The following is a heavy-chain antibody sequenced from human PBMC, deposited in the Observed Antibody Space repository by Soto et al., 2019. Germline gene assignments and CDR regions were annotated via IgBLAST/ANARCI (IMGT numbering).Heavy chain of an antibody. V-gene: IGHV4-34*01. CDR1: GGSFSGYY. Sequence: ETLSLTCAVYGGSFSGYYWSWIRQPPGKGLEWIGEINHSGSTNYNPSLKSRVTISVDTSKNQFSLKLSSVTAADTAVYYCASSYDYVWGSYRPNRYFDYWGQGTLVTVSS. CDR3: ASSYDYVWGSYRPNRYFDY. CDR2: INHSGST. J-gene: IGHJ4*02. D-gene: IGHD3-16*02.